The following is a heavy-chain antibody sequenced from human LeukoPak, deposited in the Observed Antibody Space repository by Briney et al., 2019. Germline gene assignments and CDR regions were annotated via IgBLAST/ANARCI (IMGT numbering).Heavy chain of an antibody. V-gene: IGHV3-23*01. Sequence: PGGSLRLSCAASGFTVSSNYMSWVRQAPGKGLEWVSAISGSGGSTYYADSVKGRFTISRDNSKNTLYLQMNSLRAEDTAVYYCAKILRELPTEFDYWGQGTLVTVSS. D-gene: IGHD1-26*01. CDR1: GFTVSSNY. CDR3: AKILRELPTEFDY. J-gene: IGHJ4*02. CDR2: ISGSGGST.